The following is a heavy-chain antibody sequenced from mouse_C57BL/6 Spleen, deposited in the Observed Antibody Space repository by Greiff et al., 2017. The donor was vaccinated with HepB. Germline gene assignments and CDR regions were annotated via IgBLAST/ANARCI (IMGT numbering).Heavy chain of an antibody. D-gene: IGHD2-5*01. CDR3: KGGNLDSNYDFDY. J-gene: IGHJ2*01. Sequence: QVQLKQSGAELVRPGASVTLSCKASGYTFTDYEMHWVKQTPVHGLEWIGAIDPETGGTAYNQKFKGKAILTADKSSSTAYMELRSLTSDDSAVYYCKGGNLDSNYDFDYWGQGTTLTVSS. CDR1: GYTFTDYE. CDR2: IDPETGGT. V-gene: IGHV1-15*01.